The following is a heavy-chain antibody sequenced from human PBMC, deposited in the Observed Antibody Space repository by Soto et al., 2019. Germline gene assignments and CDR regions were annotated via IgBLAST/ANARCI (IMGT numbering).Heavy chain of an antibody. CDR1: GFTFNYYW. CDR2: ISGSGGST. J-gene: IGHJ4*02. CDR3: AKDRWQWLTTEVY. V-gene: IGHV3-23*01. Sequence: GGSLRLSCAASGFTFNYYWMHWVRQAPGKGLEWVSAISGSGGSTYYADSVKGRFTISRDNSKNTLYLQMNSLRAEDTAVYYCAKDRWQWLTTEVYWGQGTLVTVSS. D-gene: IGHD6-19*01.